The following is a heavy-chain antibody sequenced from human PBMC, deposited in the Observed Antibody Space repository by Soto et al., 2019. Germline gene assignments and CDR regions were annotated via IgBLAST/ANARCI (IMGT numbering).Heavy chain of an antibody. CDR1: GFSLSTSGVG. CDR2: IYWDDDK. CDR3: AHHPYYGLAPYSFDY. Sequence: QITLKESGPTLVKPTQTLTLTCTFSGFSLSTSGVGVGWIRQPPGKALEWLAVIYWDDDKRSSSSLKSRLTITKDTSKNPVVLTMTNMDPVDTATYYCAHHPYYGLAPYSFDYWGQGILFTVSS. V-gene: IGHV2-5*02. J-gene: IGHJ4*02. D-gene: IGHD3-10*01.